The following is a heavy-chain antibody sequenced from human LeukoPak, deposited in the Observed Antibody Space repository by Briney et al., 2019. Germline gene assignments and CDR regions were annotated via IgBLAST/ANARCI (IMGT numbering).Heavy chain of an antibody. D-gene: IGHD4/OR15-4a*01. J-gene: IGHJ4*02. CDR1: GYTFTSYG. V-gene: IGHV1-18*01. CDR3: ARNSMVASTSGLNY. CDR2: ISAYNGNT. Sequence: GASVKVSCKASGYTFTSYGISWVRRAPGQGLEWRGLISAYNGNTNYAQKLQGRVTMTTDTSTSTAYMELRSLRSDDTAVYYCARNSMVASTSGLNYWGQGTLVTVSS.